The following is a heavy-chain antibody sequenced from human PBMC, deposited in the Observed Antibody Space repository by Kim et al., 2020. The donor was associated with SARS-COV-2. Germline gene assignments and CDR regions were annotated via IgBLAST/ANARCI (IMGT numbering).Heavy chain of an antibody. CDR2: IYYSGST. CDR3: ARDSLGGWLVLYGMDV. D-gene: IGHD6-19*01. CDR1: GGSISSSSYY. Sequence: SETQSLTCTVSGGSISSSSYYWGWIRQPPGKGLEWIGSIYYSGSTYYNPSLKSRVTISVDTSKNQFSLKLSSVTAADTAVYYCARDSLGGWLVLYGMDV. J-gene: IGHJ6*01. V-gene: IGHV4-39*07.